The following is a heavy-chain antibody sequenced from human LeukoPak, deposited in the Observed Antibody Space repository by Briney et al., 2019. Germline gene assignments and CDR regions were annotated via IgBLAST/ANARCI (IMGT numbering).Heavy chain of an antibody. CDR2: ITSSGSAI. V-gene: IGHV3-48*03. D-gene: IGHD1-26*01. J-gene: IGHJ4*02. CDR3: ASSGSYFDY. CDR1: GFTFSKAW. Sequence: PGGSRRLSCAASGFTFSKAWMNWVRQAPGKGLEWVSYITSSGSAIYYADSVKGRFTISRDNAKNSLYLQMNSLRAEDTAVYYCASSGSYFDYWGQGTLVTVSS.